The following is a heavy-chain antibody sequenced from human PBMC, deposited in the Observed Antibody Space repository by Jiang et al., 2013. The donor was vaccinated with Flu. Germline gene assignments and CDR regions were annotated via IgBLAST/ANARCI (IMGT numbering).Heavy chain of an antibody. Sequence: QTLSLTCAISGDSVSSNSAAWNWIRQSPSRGLEWLGRTYYRSKWYNDYAVSVKSRITISPDTSKNQFSLQLNSVTPEDTAVYYCASGPRAATSFDYWGQGTLVTGLL. D-gene: IGHD6-13*01. V-gene: IGHV6-1*01. CDR1: GDSVSSNSAA. CDR3: ASGPRAATSFDY. CDR2: TYYRSKWYN. J-gene: IGHJ4*02.